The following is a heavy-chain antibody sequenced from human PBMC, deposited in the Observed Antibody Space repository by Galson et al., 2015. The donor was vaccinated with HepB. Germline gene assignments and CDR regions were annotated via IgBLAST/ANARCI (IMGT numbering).Heavy chain of an antibody. CDR3: AKDAQSRPDYFDY. J-gene: IGHJ4*02. Sequence: SLRLSCAASGFTFDDYAMHWVRQAPGKGLEWVSLISWDGGSTYYADSVKGRFTISRDNSKNSLYLQMNSLRAEDTALYYCAKDAQSRPDYFDYWGQGTLVTVSS. CDR1: GFTFDDYA. CDR2: ISWDGGST. V-gene: IGHV3-43D*03.